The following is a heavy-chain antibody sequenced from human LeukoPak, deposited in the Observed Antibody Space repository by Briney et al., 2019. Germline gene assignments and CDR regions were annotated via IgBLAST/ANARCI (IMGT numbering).Heavy chain of an antibody. D-gene: IGHD4-23*01. CDR2: IYFGDSTN. V-gene: IGHV5-51*01. J-gene: IGHJ4*02. Sequence: GESLKISCPGSGHSFTNYWIGWVRQMPGKALEWMGIIYFGDSTNRYSPSFQGQVTISADKSTATAYLQWSCLKASDTAVYYCSGARHGNTYFDDSGQGTLVTVSS. CDR3: SGARHGNTYFDD. CDR1: GHSFTNYW.